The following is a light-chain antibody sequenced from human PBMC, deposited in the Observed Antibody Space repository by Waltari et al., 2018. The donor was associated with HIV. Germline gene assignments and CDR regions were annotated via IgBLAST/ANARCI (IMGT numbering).Light chain of an antibody. CDR3: QQGGGMPYT. J-gene: IGKJ2*01. CDR1: QNRKTN. Sequence: DIQMTQSPSSLSASVGDRVTITCRASQNRKTNLNWYQQKPGKAPKVLIYGASNLKRGVPSRFSGSGSGTDFTLSISSLQPEDSATYYCQQGGGMPYTFGQGTMVEIK. V-gene: IGKV1-39*01. CDR2: GAS.